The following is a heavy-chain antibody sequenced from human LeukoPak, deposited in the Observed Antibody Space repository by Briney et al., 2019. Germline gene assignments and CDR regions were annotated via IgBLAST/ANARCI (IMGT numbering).Heavy chain of an antibody. Sequence: GGSLRLSCAASGLTFSSYEMNWVRQAPGKGLEWVAVISYDGSNKYYADSVKGRFTISRDNSKNTLYLQMNSLRAEDTAVYYCARGLTMIVVVIPRVVDYWGQGTLVTVSS. D-gene: IGHD3-22*01. V-gene: IGHV3-30*03. CDR3: ARGLTMIVVVIPRVVDY. J-gene: IGHJ4*02. CDR2: ISYDGSNK. CDR1: GLTFSSYE.